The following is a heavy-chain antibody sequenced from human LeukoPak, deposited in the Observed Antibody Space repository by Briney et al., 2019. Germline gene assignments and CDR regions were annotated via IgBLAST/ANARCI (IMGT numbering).Heavy chain of an antibody. J-gene: IGHJ6*03. Sequence: PSETLSLTCTASGGSISSTNYYWGWIRQPPGKGLEWIGSIFYSGNTYHNPSLKSRVTISLDTSKNQFSLKLSSVTAADTAVYFCARGTYGYYMDVWGKGTTVTVSS. D-gene: IGHD4-17*01. V-gene: IGHV4-39*07. CDR3: ARGTYGYYMDV. CDR1: GGSISSTNYY. CDR2: IFYSGNT.